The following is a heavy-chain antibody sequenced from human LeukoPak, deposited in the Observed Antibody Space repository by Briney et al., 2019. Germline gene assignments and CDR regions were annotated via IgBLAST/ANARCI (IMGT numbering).Heavy chain of an antibody. V-gene: IGHV3-30*03. D-gene: IGHD6-19*01. J-gene: IGHJ4*02. CDR1: GFTFSSYG. Sequence: PGGSLRLSCAASGFTFSSYGMHWVRQAPGKGLEWVAVISYDGSNKYYADSVKGRFTISRDNSKNTLYLQMNSLRAEDTAVYYCASSGWYGLIDYWGQGTLVTVSS. CDR3: ASSGWYGLIDY. CDR2: ISYDGSNK.